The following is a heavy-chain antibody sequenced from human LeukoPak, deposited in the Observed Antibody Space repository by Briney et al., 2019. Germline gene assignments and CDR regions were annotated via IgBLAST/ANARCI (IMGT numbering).Heavy chain of an antibody. CDR2: MNPNNGNT. CDR1: GYTFTSYD. Sequence: ASVKVSCKASGYTFTSYDTNWVRQATGQGLEWMGWMNPNNGNTAYAQNFQGRVTMTRDTSISTAYMELSSLRSDDTAVYYCARGLYCTGGSCYWFDPWGQGTLVTVSS. J-gene: IGHJ5*02. CDR3: ARGLYCTGGSCYWFDP. D-gene: IGHD2-15*01. V-gene: IGHV1-8*01.